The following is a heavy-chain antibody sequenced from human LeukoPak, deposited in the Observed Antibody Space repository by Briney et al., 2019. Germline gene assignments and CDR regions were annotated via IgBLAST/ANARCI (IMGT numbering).Heavy chain of an antibody. J-gene: IGHJ4*02. CDR2: INPNSGGT. CDR3: ARDPRDYSNYGDY. D-gene: IGHD4-11*01. V-gene: IGHV1-2*02. CDR1: GYTFTGYY. Sequence: ASVNVSCKASGYTFTGYYMHWVRQAPGQGLEWMGWINPNSGGTNYAQKFQGRVTMTRDTSISTAYMELSRLRSDDTAVYYCARDPRDYSNYGDYWGQGTLVTVSS.